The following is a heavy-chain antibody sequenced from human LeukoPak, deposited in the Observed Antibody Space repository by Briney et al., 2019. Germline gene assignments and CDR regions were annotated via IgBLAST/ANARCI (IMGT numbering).Heavy chain of an antibody. CDR2: IYYSGSP. D-gene: IGHD1-26*01. V-gene: IGHV4-39*07. CDR1: GGSINSGSYY. CDR3: VRDRVGTTGVPYFDL. J-gene: IGHJ4*01. Sequence: SETLSPTCTVSGGSINSGSYYWGWIRQPPGKGLEWIGSIYYSGSPNYNPSLKSRVTISIDTSKNQFSLKLSSVTAADTAVYYCVRDRVGTTGVPYFDLWGQGTLVTVSS.